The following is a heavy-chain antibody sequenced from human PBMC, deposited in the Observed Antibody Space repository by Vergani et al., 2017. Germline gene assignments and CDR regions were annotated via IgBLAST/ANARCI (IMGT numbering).Heavy chain of an antibody. CDR1: GGSISSYY. Sequence: QVQLQESGPGLVKPSETLSLTCTVSGGSISSYYWSWIRQPPGKGLEWIGYIYYSGSTYYNPSLKSRVTISVDTSKNQFSLKLSSVTAADTAVYYCARDPGITMIVDDAFDIWGQGTMVTVSS. J-gene: IGHJ3*02. D-gene: IGHD3-22*01. V-gene: IGHV4-59*12. CDR2: IYYSGST. CDR3: ARDPGITMIVDDAFDI.